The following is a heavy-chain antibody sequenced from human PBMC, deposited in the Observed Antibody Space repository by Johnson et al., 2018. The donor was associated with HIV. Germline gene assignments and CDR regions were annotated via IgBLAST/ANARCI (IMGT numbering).Heavy chain of an antibody. CDR2: ISFDGSDK. D-gene: IGHD1-26*01. J-gene: IGHJ3*02. Sequence: QMQLVESGGGAVQPGRSLRLSCAASGFPFSSYGMHWVRQAPGKGLEWVAVISFDGSDKYYADSVKGRFTISRDNSKNTLYLQMNSLRAEDTAVYYCAKDPVGATWAFDIWGQGTMVTVSS. V-gene: IGHV3-30*18. CDR1: GFPFSSYG. CDR3: AKDPVGATWAFDI.